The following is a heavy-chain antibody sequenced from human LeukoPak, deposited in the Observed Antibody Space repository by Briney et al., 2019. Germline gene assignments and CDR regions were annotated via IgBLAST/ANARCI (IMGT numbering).Heavy chain of an antibody. CDR1: GYTFTSYG. J-gene: IGHJ6*02. Sequence: ASVKVSCKASGYTFTSYGISWVRQAPGQGLEWMGWISAYNGSTNYAQKLQGRVTMTTDTSTSTAYMELRSLRSDDTAVYYCARDGIAVAGTGGDYYYYGMDVWGQGTTVTVSS. CDR3: ARDGIAVAGTGGDYYYYGMDV. V-gene: IGHV1-18*01. D-gene: IGHD6-19*01. CDR2: ISAYNGST.